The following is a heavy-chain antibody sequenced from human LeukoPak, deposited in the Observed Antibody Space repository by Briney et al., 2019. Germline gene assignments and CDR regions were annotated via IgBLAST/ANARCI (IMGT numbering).Heavy chain of an antibody. CDR2: TSYSEGT. D-gene: IGHD1-26*01. CDR1: GGSVSRGGYY. J-gene: IGHJ4*02. CDR3: AAAEWESFYLYS. V-gene: IGHV4-31*03. Sequence: SETLSLTCTVSGGSVSRGGYYWNWIRQHPGKGLEWIGFTSYSEGTYYNPSLMSRITISVDISQNQFSLKMRDVTAADTAVYFCAAAEWESFYLYSWGQGALVAVSS.